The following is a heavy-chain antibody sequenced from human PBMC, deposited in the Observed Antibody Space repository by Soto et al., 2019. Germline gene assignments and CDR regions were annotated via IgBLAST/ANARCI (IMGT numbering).Heavy chain of an antibody. D-gene: IGHD3-10*01. CDR2: TIPVFNTA. V-gene: IGHV1-69*06. CDR3: ARGVYGSGNYYTVPSAFDI. J-gene: IGHJ3*02. Sequence: QVQLEQSGAEVQKPGSSVKVSCKASGGTLSDHGVAWLRQAPGQGLEWMGGTIPVFNTAKYAQKFQGSVTVTADKFTNIAYMELSSLRSEDTAFYFCARGVYGSGNYYTVPSAFDIWGQGTMVIVSS. CDR1: GGTLSDHG.